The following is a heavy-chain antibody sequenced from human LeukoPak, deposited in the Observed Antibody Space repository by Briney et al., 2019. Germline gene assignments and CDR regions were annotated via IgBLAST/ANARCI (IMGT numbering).Heavy chain of an antibody. J-gene: IGHJ4*02. CDR2: IYHSGST. Sequence: PSETLSLTCAVYGGSFSGYYWSWIRQPPGKGLEWIASIYHSGSTYYNPSLKSRVTISVDTSKNQFSLKLSSVTAADTAVYYCAREEGNDFWTGYLYYFDYWGQGTPVTVSS. D-gene: IGHD3/OR15-3a*01. CDR3: AREEGNDFWTGYLYYFDY. V-gene: IGHV4-34*01. CDR1: GGSFSGYY.